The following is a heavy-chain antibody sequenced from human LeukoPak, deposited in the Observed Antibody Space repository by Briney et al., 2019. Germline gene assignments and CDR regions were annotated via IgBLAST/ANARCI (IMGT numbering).Heavy chain of an antibody. V-gene: IGHV1-2*02. CDR1: GYTFTGYY. D-gene: IGHD1-26*01. CDR2: INPNSGGT. J-gene: IGHJ3*02. Sequence: ASVKVSCXASGYTFTGYYMHWVRQAPGQGLEWMGWINPNSGGTDYAQEFQGRVTMTRDTSISTAYMELSRLRSDDTAVYYCARAPVGPHAFDIWGQGTMVTVSS. CDR3: ARAPVGPHAFDI.